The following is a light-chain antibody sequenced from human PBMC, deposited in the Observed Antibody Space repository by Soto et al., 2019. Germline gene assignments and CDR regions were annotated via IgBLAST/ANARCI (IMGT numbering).Light chain of an antibody. CDR1: QSISSW. Sequence: DIQMTQSHSTLSASVGDRVTITCWASQSISSWLAWYQQKPGKAPKLLIYDASSLESGVPSRFSGSGSGTEFTLTISSLQPDDFATYYCQQYNSYPVTFGQGTKVEIK. V-gene: IGKV1-5*01. J-gene: IGKJ1*01. CDR2: DAS. CDR3: QQYNSYPVT.